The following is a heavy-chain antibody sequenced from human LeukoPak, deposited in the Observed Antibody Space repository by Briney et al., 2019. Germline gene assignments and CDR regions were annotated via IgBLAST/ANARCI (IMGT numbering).Heavy chain of an antibody. V-gene: IGHV1-69*04. D-gene: IGHD5-24*01. CDR1: RGTFSSYA. Sequence: GSSVKVSCKASRGTFSSYAISWVRQAPGHRLEWMGRIIPIFGIANYAQKFQGRVTITADKSTSTAYMELSSLRSEDTAVYYCAREGEDVEMANWGQGTLVTVSS. CDR3: AREGEDVEMAN. J-gene: IGHJ4*02. CDR2: IIPIFGIA.